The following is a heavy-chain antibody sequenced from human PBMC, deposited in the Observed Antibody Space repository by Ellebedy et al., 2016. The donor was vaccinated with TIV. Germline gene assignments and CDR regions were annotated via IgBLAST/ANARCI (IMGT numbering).Heavy chain of an antibody. D-gene: IGHD5-18*01. V-gene: IGHV4-34*01. CDR3: ARDWIPKNDAFDI. Sequence: MPSETLSLTCAVYGGSFSGYYWSWIRQPPGKGLEWIGEINHSGSTNYNPSLKSRVTISVDTSKNQFSLKLSSVTAADTAVYYCARDWIPKNDAFDIWGQGTMVTVSS. J-gene: IGHJ3*02. CDR1: GGSFSGYY. CDR2: INHSGST.